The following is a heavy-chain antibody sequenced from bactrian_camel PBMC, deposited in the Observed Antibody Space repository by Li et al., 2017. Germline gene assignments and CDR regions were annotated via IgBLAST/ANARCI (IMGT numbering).Heavy chain of an antibody. Sequence: HVQLVESGGGSVQAGGSLRLSCQASGYTRNWRYMGWFRQALGKEREKVAVVYGIGGTTYYGDSEKGRFTISRDDARQTVSLQMNSLRVEDTAMYYCAAEPSPVPQPLALHEYRHWGRGTQVTVS. J-gene: IGHJ4*01. CDR2: VYGIGGTT. CDR3: AAEPSPVPQPLALHEYRH. V-gene: IGHV3-3*01. CDR1: GYTRNWRY.